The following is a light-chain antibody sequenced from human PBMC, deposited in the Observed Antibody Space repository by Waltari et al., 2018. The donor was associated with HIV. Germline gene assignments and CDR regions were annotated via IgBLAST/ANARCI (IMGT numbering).Light chain of an antibody. CDR1: SSNIGAGYD. V-gene: IGLV1-40*01. CDR2: CNR. Sequence: QSELTQPPSVSAAPGQRVTIPCTGSSSNIGAGYDVHWYQQVPGRAPKVVILCNRKWPSAVPDRFSGSESGSSASLVITELQSEDEADYYCQSYDSNLSGLFGGGTKVTVL. J-gene: IGLJ2*01. CDR3: QSYDSNLSGL.